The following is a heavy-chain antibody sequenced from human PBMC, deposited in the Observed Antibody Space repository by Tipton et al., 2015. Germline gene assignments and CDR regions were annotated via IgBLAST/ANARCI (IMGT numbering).Heavy chain of an antibody. CDR2: ISYTGGT. CDR3: ARGTYGNSHDTWFDP. Sequence: LRLSCSVSGGFISSGGYYWSWIRQHPGKGLEWIGYISYTGGTYYNPSLQSRVNISDDTSKNQFSLDLSSVTAADTAVYYCARGTYGNSHDTWFDPWGQGILVTVSS. J-gene: IGHJ5*02. D-gene: IGHD3-16*01. CDR1: GGFISSGGYY. V-gene: IGHV4-30-4*08.